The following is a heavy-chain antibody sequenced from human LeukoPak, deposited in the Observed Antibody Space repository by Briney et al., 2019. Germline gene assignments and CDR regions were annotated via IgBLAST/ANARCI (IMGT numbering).Heavy chain of an antibody. D-gene: IGHD6-19*01. J-gene: IGHJ4*02. Sequence: GESLKISCKGSGYSFTSYWIGWVRQMPGKGLEWMGIIYPGDSDTRYSPSFQGQVTISADKSIGTAYLQWSSLKASDTAMYYCARHEVGYSSGWYSDYWGQGTLVTVSS. V-gene: IGHV5-51*01. CDR3: ARHEVGYSSGWYSDY. CDR2: IYPGDSDT. CDR1: GYSFTSYW.